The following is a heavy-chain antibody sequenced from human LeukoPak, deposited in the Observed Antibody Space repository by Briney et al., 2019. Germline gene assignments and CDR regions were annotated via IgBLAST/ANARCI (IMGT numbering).Heavy chain of an antibody. Sequence: SETLSLTCTVSGGSISSSSYYWGWIRQPPGKGLEWIGSIYYSGSTYYNPSLKSRVTISVDTSKNQFSLKLSSVTAADTAVYYCARRESTFVAGPDAFDIWGQGTMVTVSS. CDR1: GGSISSSSYY. D-gene: IGHD6-19*01. J-gene: IGHJ3*02. CDR2: IYYSGST. CDR3: ARRESTFVAGPDAFDI. V-gene: IGHV4-39*01.